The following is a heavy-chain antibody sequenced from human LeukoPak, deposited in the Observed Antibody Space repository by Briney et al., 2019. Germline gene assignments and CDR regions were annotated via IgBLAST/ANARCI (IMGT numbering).Heavy chain of an antibody. V-gene: IGHV3-30*13. J-gene: IGHJ5*02. CDR2: IAYDGNNK. CDR1: GFTFSSYN. Sequence: PGGSLRLSCAASGFTFSSYNMNWVRQAPGKGLEWVAVIAYDGNNKIYADSVKGRFTISRDNSKNSLYLQMNSLRAEDTAVYYCARAAAETGAFRDNWFDPWGQGTLVTVSS. D-gene: IGHD6-19*01. CDR3: ARAAAETGAFRDNWFDP.